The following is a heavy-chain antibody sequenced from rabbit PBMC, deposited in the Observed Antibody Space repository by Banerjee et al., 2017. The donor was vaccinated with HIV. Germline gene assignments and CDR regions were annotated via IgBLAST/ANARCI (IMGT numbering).Heavy chain of an antibody. D-gene: IGHD4-1*01. J-gene: IGHJ4*01. CDR2: INTSTGNT. Sequence: QEQLEESGGDLVKPEGSLTLTCTASGFSFSNKCVMCWVRQAPGKGLEWIACINTSTGNTVYASWAKGRFTISKTSSTVDLQMTSLTAADTATYFCARDLAGVIGWNFNLWGPGTLVTVS. V-gene: IGHV1S45*01. CDR3: ARDLAGVIGWNFNL. CDR1: GFSFSNKCV.